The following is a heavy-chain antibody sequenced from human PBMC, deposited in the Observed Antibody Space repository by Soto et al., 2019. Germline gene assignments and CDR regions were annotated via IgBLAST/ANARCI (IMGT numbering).Heavy chain of an antibody. V-gene: IGHV3-23*01. J-gene: IGHJ4*02. CDR3: ASRYCSNGVCYPPSY. CDR2: ISGSGGST. CDR1: GFTFSSYA. D-gene: IGHD2-8*01. Sequence: PGGSLRLSCAASGFTFSSYAMTWVRQAPGKGLEWVSAISGSGGSTYYADSVKGRFTISRDNSKNTLYLQMNSLRAEDTAVYYCASRYCSNGVCYPPSYWGQGTLVTVSS.